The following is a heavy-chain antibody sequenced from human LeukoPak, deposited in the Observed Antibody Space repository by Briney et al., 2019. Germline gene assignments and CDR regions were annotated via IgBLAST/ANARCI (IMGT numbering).Heavy chain of an antibody. CDR3: ARDYYGDYLFDH. V-gene: IGHV3-48*02. CDR1: GFTFSSYS. CDR2: ISSDGTTI. Sequence: GGSLRLSCAASGFTFSSYSMNWVRQAPGKGLEWVSYISSDGTTIYYAASVKGRFTISRDNAKNSLYLQMNSLRDEDTAVYFCARDYYGDYLFDHWGQGTLVTVSS. D-gene: IGHD4-17*01. J-gene: IGHJ4*02.